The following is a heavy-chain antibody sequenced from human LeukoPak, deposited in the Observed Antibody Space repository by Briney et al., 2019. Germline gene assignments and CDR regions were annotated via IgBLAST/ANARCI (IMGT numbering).Heavy chain of an antibody. V-gene: IGHV4-39*01. D-gene: IGHD7-27*01. Sequence: SETLSLTCTVSVGSISSSSYYWGWIRQPPGKGLEWIGSIYYSGSTYYNPSLKSRVTISVDTSKNQFFLKLSSVTAADTAVYYCARAVWGYIDYWGQGTLVTVSS. J-gene: IGHJ4*02. CDR2: IYYSGST. CDR3: ARAVWGYIDY. CDR1: VGSISSSSYY.